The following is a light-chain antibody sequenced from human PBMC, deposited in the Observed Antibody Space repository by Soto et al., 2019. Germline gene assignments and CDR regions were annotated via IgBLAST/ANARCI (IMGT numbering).Light chain of an antibody. CDR1: QSVRTN. CDR2: GAF. Sequence: EIVMTQSPATLSVSPGDRVTLSCRASQSVRTNSAWYQQKPGQAPRLLIYGAFNRATGIPARFSGSGSGTDFTLTISSLEPEDSAIYYCQQRNIWPPVTFGQGTRLEIK. CDR3: QQRNIWPPVT. V-gene: IGKV3-11*01. J-gene: IGKJ5*01.